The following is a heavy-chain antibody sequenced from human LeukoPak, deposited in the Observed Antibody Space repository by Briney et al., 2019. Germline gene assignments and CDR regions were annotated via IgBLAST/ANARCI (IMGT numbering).Heavy chain of an antibody. CDR3: ARDLSGWYSGWFDP. J-gene: IGHJ5*02. V-gene: IGHV4-30-4*08. D-gene: IGHD6-19*01. Sequence: PSQTLSLTCTVSGGSISSGDYYWSWIRQPPGKGLEWIGYIYYSGSTYYDPSLKSRFTISVDTSKNQFSLKLSSVTAADTAVYYCARDLSGWYSGWFDPWGQGTLVTVSS. CDR2: IYYSGST. CDR1: GGSISSGDYY.